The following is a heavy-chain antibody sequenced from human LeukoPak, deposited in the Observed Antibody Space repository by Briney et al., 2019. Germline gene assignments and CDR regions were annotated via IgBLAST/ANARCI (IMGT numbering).Heavy chain of an antibody. CDR1: GGSISSYY. D-gene: IGHD3-3*01. CDR2: IYYSGST. V-gene: IGHV4-59*01. CDR3: ARDRLRFLEGYYYYYMDV. J-gene: IGHJ6*03. Sequence: SETLSLTCTVSGGSISSYYWSWIRQPPGKGLEWIEYIYYSGSTNYNPSLKSRVTISVDTSKNQFSLKLSSVTAADTAVYYCARDRLRFLEGYYYYYMDVWGKGTTVTVSS.